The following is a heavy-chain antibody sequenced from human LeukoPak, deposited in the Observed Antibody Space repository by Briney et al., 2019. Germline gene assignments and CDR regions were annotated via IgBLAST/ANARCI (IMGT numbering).Heavy chain of an antibody. CDR3: ARDFERRLVRGDHFDY. D-gene: IGHD6-13*01. CDR1: GFTFSSYS. CDR2: ISYSSSYI. Sequence: GGSLRLSCAASGFTFSSYSMNWVRQAPGKGLEWVSSISYSSSYIYYADSVKGRFTISRDNAKTSLYLQMNTLRAEDTAVYYCARDFERRLVRGDHFDYWGQGTLVTVSS. J-gene: IGHJ4*02. V-gene: IGHV3-21*01.